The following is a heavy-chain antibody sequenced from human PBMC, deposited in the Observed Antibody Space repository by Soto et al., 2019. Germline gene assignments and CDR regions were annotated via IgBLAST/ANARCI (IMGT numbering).Heavy chain of an antibody. CDR3: SRGYRWAFDY. D-gene: IGHD2-8*02. V-gene: IGHV6-1*01. J-gene: IGHJ4*02. CDR1: GGSISGYY. Sequence: SETLSLTCTVSGGSISGYYWSWIRQSPSRGLEWLGRTYYRSKWYNNYAVSVKSRITINPDTPKNQFSLQLSSVTPEDTAVYYCSRGYRWAFDYWGQGTLVTVSS. CDR2: TYYRSKWYN.